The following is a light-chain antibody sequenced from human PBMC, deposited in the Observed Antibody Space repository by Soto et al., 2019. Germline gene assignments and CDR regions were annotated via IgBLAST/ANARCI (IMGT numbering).Light chain of an antibody. CDR3: QTWGTGIHV. V-gene: IGLV4-69*01. J-gene: IGLJ1*01. CDR1: SGHSSYA. Sequence: QSVLTQSPSASASLGASVKLTCTLSSGHSSYAIAWHPQQQEKGPRYLMKLNSDGSHSKGDGIPDRFSGSSSGAERYLIIASLQAEDEADYYCQTWGTGIHVFGTGTKLTVL. CDR2: LNSDGSH.